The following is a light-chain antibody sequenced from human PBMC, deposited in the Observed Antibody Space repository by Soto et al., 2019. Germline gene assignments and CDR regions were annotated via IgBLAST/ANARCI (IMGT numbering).Light chain of an antibody. V-gene: IGKV3-15*01. CDR2: GAS. Sequence: EIVMTQSASTLSVSAGERVSLSCRASQSVNSKLAWYQQKPGQAPRLLIYGASTRATGIPARFSGSGSGTEFNLTISSLQSEDFAVYYCQQYNNWPLTFGGGTKVDIK. CDR3: QQYNNWPLT. J-gene: IGKJ4*01. CDR1: QSVNSK.